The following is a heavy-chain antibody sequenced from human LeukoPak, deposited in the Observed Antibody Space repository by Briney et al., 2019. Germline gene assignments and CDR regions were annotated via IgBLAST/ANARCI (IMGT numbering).Heavy chain of an antibody. V-gene: IGHV1-2*02. D-gene: IGHD2-21*02. J-gene: IGHJ4*02. CDR2: INPNSGGT. CDR3: ARDQSQAYCGGDCQFDY. CDR1: GYTFTGYY. Sequence: ASVKVSCKASGYTFTGYYMHWVRQAPGQGLEWMGWINPNSGGTNYAQKFQGRVTMTRDTSISTAYMELSRLRSDDTAVYYCARDQSQAYCGGDCQFDYWGQGTLVTVSS.